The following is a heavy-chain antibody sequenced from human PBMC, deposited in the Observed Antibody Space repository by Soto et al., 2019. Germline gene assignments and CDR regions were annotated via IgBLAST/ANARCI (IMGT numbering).Heavy chain of an antibody. J-gene: IGHJ4*02. CDR1: GFTFDDYT. CDR2: ISWDGGST. D-gene: IGHD3-16*02. V-gene: IGHV3-43*01. Sequence: EVQLVESGGVVVQPGGSLRLSCAASGFTFDDYTMHWVRQAPGKGLEWVSLISWDGGSTYYADSVKGRFTISRDNSKNSLYPQMNSLRTEDTALYYCAKGRTSNDYVWGSYRYDYWGQGTLVTVSS. CDR3: AKGRTSNDYVWGSYRYDY.